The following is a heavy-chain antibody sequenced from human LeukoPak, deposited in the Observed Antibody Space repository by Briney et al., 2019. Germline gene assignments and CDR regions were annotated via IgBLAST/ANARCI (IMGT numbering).Heavy chain of an antibody. D-gene: IGHD3-16*01. V-gene: IGHV4-39*07. CDR1: GGSISSSSYY. CDR3: ARGGLPIDY. Sequence: SETLSLTCTVSGGSISSSSYYWGWIRQPPGKGLEWIGSIYYSGSTYYNPSLKSRVTISVDTSKNQFSLKLSSVTAADTAVYYCARGGLPIDYWGQGTLVTVSS. J-gene: IGHJ4*02. CDR2: IYYSGST.